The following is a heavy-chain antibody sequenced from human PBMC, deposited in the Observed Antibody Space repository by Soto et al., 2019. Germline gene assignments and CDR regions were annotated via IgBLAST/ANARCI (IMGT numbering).Heavy chain of an antibody. CDR3: AKGRIAVAAGAFDS. D-gene: IGHD6-19*01. Sequence: QVHLAESGGGVVQPGTSLRLSCAASGFPFDRYAIHWVRQAPGKGLEWVAAIWYDGSYTYYGESVKGRFLISRDNSKNTGVLEMNSLRAEDAAVYFCAKGRIAVAAGAFDSWGPGTRVIVSS. J-gene: IGHJ3*01. CDR1: GFPFDRYA. V-gene: IGHV3-33*03. CDR2: IWYDGSYT.